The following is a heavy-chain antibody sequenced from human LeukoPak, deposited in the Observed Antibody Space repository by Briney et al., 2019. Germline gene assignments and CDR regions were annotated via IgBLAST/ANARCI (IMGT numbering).Heavy chain of an antibody. CDR2: INLNSGGT. Sequence: WASVKVSCKASGYTFTGYYMHWVRQAPGQGLEWMGWINLNSGGTNYAQKFQGRVTMTRDTSISTAYMELRSLRSDDTAVYYCARVDSGGNSDFDYFDYWGQGTLVTVSS. D-gene: IGHD4-23*01. J-gene: IGHJ4*02. CDR1: GYTFTGYY. CDR3: ARVDSGGNSDFDYFDY. V-gene: IGHV1-2*02.